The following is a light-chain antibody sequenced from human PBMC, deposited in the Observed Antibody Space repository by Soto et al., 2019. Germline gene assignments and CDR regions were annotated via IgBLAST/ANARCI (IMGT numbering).Light chain of an antibody. Sequence: DIQMTQSPSTLSATAGDSVTITCRASQGISRYLSWYQQKPGKAPKLLIYDASSLQSGVPSRFSGSGSGTEFTLTISSLQPDDFATYYCQHYNSYSEAFGQGTKVDIK. CDR1: QGISRY. V-gene: IGKV1-5*01. J-gene: IGKJ1*01. CDR3: QHYNSYSEA. CDR2: DAS.